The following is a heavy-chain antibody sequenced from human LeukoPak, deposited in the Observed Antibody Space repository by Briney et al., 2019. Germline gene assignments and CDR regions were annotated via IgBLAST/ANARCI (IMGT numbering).Heavy chain of an antibody. CDR2: INPNSGGT. J-gene: IGHJ5*02. V-gene: IGHV1-2*06. CDR3: ARQAIILRFLGNWFDP. D-gene: IGHD3-3*01. Sequence: ASVKVSCKASGYTFTGYYMHWVRQAPGQGLEWMGRINPNSGGTNYAQKFQGRVTMTRDTSISTAYMELSRPRSDDTAVYYCARQAIILRFLGNWFDPWGQGTLVTVSS. CDR1: GYTFTGYY.